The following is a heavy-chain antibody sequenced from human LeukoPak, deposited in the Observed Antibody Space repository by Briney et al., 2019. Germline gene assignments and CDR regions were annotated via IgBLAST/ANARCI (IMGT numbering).Heavy chain of an antibody. J-gene: IGHJ4*02. CDR2: MNLNSGNT. V-gene: IGHV1-8*01. CDR3: ARVKGITMVFVY. CDR1: GYTFTSYD. D-gene: IGHD3-10*01. Sequence: ASVKVSCKASGYTFTSYDINWVRQATGQGLEWMGWMNLNSGNTGYAQKFQGRVTMTRNTSISTAYMELSSLRSEDTAVYYCARVKGITMVFVYWGQGTLVTVSS.